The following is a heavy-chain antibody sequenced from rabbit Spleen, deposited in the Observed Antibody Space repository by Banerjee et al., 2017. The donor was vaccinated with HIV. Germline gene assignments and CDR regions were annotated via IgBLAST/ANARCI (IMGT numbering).Heavy chain of an antibody. CDR3: ARDNGSGDYIDVYFDL. CDR1: GVSLSDKDV. J-gene: IGHJ4*01. V-gene: IGHV1S45*01. Sequence: EQLEESGGGLVKPEGSLTLTCKASGVSLSDKDVMCWVRQAPGRGLEWIGCIYTGNGKTYYASWAKGRFTLSKSSSTTVDLKMTSLTAADTATYFCARDNGSGDYIDVYFDLWGPGTLVTVS. CDR2: IYTGNGKT. D-gene: IGHD1-1*01.